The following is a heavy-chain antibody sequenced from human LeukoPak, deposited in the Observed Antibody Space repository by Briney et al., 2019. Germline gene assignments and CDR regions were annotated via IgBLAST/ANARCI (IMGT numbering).Heavy chain of an antibody. CDR1: GYAFTNYG. D-gene: IGHD3-10*02. CDR2: ISVYNGNT. J-gene: IGHJ6*02. CDR3: ARVGRGVRGPIYYYGVDV. V-gene: IGHV1-18*01. Sequence: ASVKVSCKASGYAFTNYGISWVRQAPGQGLEWMGWISVYNGNTNYAQNLQDRVTMTTDTSTRTAHMELRSLRFDDTAVYYCARVGRGVRGPIYYYGVDVWGQGTTVAVSS.